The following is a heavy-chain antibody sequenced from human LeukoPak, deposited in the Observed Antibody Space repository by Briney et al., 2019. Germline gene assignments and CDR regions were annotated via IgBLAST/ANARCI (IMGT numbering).Heavy chain of an antibody. D-gene: IGHD6-13*01. CDR1: GGSISSSTYY. CDR2: IYYSRST. V-gene: IGHV4-39*01. J-gene: IGHJ4*02. Sequence: SETLSLTCTVSGGSISSSTYYWGWIRQPPGKELEWIGSIYYSRSTYYNPSLKSRITISVDTSKTQFSLSSVTAADTAVYYCARHSRGTGAGPAFDYWGQGALVTVSS. CDR3: ARHSRGTGAGPAFDY.